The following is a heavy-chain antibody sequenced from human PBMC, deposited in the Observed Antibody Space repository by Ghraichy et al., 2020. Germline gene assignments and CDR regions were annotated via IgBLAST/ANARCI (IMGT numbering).Heavy chain of an antibody. Sequence: GGSLRLSCAASGFTFGSSWMHWVRQAPGKGLVWVSHISSDERTTNYADYVKGRFTISRDNAKNTLYLQMNSLRAEDTALYYCVRSNGYLDYWGQGTLVTVSS. CDR2: ISSDERTT. CDR3: VRSNGYLDY. D-gene: IGHD3-22*01. CDR1: GFTFGSSW. V-gene: IGHV3-74*01. J-gene: IGHJ4*02.